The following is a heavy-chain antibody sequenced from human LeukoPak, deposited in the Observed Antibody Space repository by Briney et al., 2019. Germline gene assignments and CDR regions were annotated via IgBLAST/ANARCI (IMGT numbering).Heavy chain of an antibody. CDR1: GFTFSSHA. CDR3: AKDEFSGSYYNY. Sequence: PGGSLRLSCAASGFTFSSHAMGWVRQAPGKGLEWVSSITGSGGSTYYGDSVKGRFTIARDNSKNTLYLQMNSLRAEDTAVYYCAKDEFSGSYYNYWGQGTLVTVSS. D-gene: IGHD1-26*01. V-gene: IGHV3-23*01. CDR2: ITGSGGST. J-gene: IGHJ4*02.